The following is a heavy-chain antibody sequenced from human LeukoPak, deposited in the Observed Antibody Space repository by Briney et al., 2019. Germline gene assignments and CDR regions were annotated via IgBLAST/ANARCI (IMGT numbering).Heavy chain of an antibody. D-gene: IGHD6-19*01. V-gene: IGHV3-21*01. J-gene: IGHJ4*02. Sequence: GGSLRLSCAASGFTFSDYSMNWVRQAPGKGLEWVSSISSSSSSYIYYADSLKGRFTISRDNAKNSLYLQMNSLRAEDTAVYYCARGIAVAGSFDYWGQGTLVTVSS. CDR3: ARGIAVAGSFDY. CDR1: GFTFSDYS. CDR2: ISSSSSSYI.